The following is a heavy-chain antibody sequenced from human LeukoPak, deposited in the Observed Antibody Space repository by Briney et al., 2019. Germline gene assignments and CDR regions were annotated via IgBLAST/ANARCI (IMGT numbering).Heavy chain of an antibody. CDR1: GGSFSGYY. CDR3: ARLSSLITMVRGVIIVAYWFDP. J-gene: IGHJ5*02. D-gene: IGHD3-10*01. Sequence: SETLSLTCAVYGGSFSGYYWSWIRQPPGKGLEWIGEINHSGSTNYNPSLKSRVTISVDTSKNQFSLKLSSVTAADTAVYYCARLSSLITMVRGVIIVAYWFDPWGQGTLVTVSS. CDR2: INHSGST. V-gene: IGHV4-34*01.